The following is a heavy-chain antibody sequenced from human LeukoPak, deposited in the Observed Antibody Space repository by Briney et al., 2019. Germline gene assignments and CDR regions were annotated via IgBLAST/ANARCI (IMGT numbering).Heavy chain of an antibody. D-gene: IGHD3-22*01. V-gene: IGHV3-9*01. CDR2: ITRNSDTI. J-gene: IGHJ3*02. CDR1: GFTFDDYA. CDR3: AKDTTYYYDSSGYDGFDI. Sequence: PGGSLRLSRAASGFTFDDYAMHWVRQAPGKGLEWVSGITRNSDTIDYADSVKGRFTISRDNAKNSLYLQMNSLRAEDTALYYCAKDTTYYYDSSGYDGFDIWGQGTMVTVSS.